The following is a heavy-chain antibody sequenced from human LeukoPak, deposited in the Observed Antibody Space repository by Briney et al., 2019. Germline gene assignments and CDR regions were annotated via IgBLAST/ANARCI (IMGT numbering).Heavy chain of an antibody. Sequence: SETLSLTCTVSGGSISSYYWSWIRQPAGKGLEWIGRMYSSGSTDYNPSLKSRVTMSVDTSKNQFSLKLTSVTAADTAVYYCARDPSYTSGYFDCWAREPWSPSPQ. V-gene: IGHV4-4*07. J-gene: IGHJ4*02. CDR3: ARDPSYTSGYFDC. D-gene: IGHD6-19*01. CDR2: MYSSGST. CDR1: GGSISSYY.